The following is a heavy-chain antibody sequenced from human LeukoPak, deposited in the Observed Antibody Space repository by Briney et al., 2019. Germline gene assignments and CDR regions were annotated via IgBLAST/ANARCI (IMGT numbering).Heavy chain of an antibody. Sequence: GRSLRLSCAASGFTFSSYGMHWVRQAPGKGLEWVSSISSGSTYMYYADSVKGRFTISRDNAQNSMYLQMNSLRAEDTAVYYCGRAGGRSKAAKGDAFDIWGQGTMVTVSS. CDR3: GRAGGRSKAAKGDAFDI. D-gene: IGHD6-6*01. J-gene: IGHJ3*02. CDR1: GFTFSSYG. V-gene: IGHV3-21*01. CDR2: ISSGSTYM.